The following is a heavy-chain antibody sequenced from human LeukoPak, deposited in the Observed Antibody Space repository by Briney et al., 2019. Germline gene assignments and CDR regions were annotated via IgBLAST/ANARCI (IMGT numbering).Heavy chain of an antibody. CDR3: ARDSYDSTAYT. CDR2: IAHSGST. CDR1: GGSITSNNW. D-gene: IGHD3-22*01. Sequence: PSGTLSLTCAVSGGSITSNNWWSWVRQPPGKGLEWIGEIAHSGSTDYNPSLKSRATISVDMSKNQFFLKLNSVTAADTAVYYCARDSYDSTAYTWGQGILVTVSS. J-gene: IGHJ5*02. V-gene: IGHV4-4*02.